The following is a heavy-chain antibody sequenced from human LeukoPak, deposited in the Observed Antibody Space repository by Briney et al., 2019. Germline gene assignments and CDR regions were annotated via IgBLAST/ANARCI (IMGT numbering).Heavy chain of an antibody. CDR1: GFTFSSYA. CDR3: AKEIVLLWFGESGHDAFDI. D-gene: IGHD3-10*01. CDR2: ISVSGDSS. J-gene: IGHJ3*02. V-gene: IGHV3-23*01. Sequence: GGSLRLSCAAAGFTFSSYAMSWVRQAPGKGLEWVSTISVSGDSSYYADSVKGRFTISRDNSKNTLYLQMNSLRAEDTAVYYCAKEIVLLWFGESGHDAFDIWGQGTMVTGPS.